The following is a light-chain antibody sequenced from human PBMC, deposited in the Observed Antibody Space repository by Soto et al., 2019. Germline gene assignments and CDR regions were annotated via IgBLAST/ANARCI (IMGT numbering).Light chain of an antibody. CDR3: GTWDSSLSAGV. V-gene: IGLV1-51*01. CDR1: SSNIGNNN. CDR2: DNS. J-gene: IGLJ2*01. Sequence: QSVLTQPPSVSAAPGQKVTISGSGSSSNIGNNNVSWYQQLPGTAPKLLIYDNSKRPSGIPDRFSGSKSGTSATLGITGLQTGDEADYYCGTWDSSLSAGVFGGGTKLTVL.